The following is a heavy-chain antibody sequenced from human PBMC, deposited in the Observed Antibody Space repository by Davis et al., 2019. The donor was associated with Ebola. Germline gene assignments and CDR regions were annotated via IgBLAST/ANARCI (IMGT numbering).Heavy chain of an antibody. Sequence: GESLKISCAASGFTFSSYTMNWVRQAPGKGLEWVSYIARGSETISYADSVKGRFTISRDNAKNSVYLQMNSLRDEDTAVYYCARDWVSSSSGSHWFDPWGPGTLVTVSS. J-gene: IGHJ5*02. D-gene: IGHD6-6*01. CDR2: IARGSETI. V-gene: IGHV3-48*02. CDR1: GFTFSSYT. CDR3: ARDWVSSSSGSHWFDP.